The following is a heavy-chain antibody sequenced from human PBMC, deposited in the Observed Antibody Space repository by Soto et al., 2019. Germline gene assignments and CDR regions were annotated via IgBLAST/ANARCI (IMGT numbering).Heavy chain of an antibody. CDR3: ARDWRADFWSGWKAGGRFDP. CDR1: GGTFSSYT. V-gene: IGHV1-69*04. J-gene: IGHJ5*02. D-gene: IGHD3-3*01. CDR2: IIPILGIA. Sequence: ASVKVSCKASGGTFSSYTISWVRQAPGQGLEWMGRIIPILGIANYAQKFQGRVTITADKSTSTAYMELSSLRSEDTAVYYCARDWRADFWSGWKAGGRFDPWGQGTLVTVSS.